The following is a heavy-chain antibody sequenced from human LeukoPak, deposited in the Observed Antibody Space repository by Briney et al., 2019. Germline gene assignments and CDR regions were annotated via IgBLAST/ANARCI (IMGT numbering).Heavy chain of an antibody. CDR2: ISWNSGSI. CDR1: GFTFDDYA. CDR3: AKVGGSRTLDAFDI. D-gene: IGHD6-25*01. V-gene: IGHV3-9*01. J-gene: IGHJ3*02. Sequence: GGSLRLSCAASGFTFDDYAMHWVRQAPGKGLEWVSGISWNSGSIGYADSVKGRFTISRDNAKNSLYLQMNSLRAEDTALYYCAKVGGSRTLDAFDIWGQGTMVTVSS.